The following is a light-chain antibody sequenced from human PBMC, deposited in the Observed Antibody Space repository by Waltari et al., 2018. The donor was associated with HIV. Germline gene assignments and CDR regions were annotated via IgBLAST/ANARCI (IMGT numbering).Light chain of an antibody. CDR3: QQYHTYST. Sequence: DIQMTQSPSTMYASVGDRVNITVGASQSITIWFALYQQKPGKAPKRLIYKAASLESGVPSRFSGSGSGTEFTLTISSLQPYDFATYYCQQYHTYSTFGHGTRLEIK. CDR1: QSITIW. V-gene: IGKV1-5*03. J-gene: IGKJ2*01. CDR2: KAA.